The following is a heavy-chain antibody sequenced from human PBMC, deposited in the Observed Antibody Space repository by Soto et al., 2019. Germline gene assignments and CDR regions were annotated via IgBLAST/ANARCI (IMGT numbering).Heavy chain of an antibody. D-gene: IGHD2-15*01. J-gene: IGHJ6*02. CDR2: IYYSGST. CDR3: ARDPGRRYCSGGSCFYYYYGMDV. V-gene: IGHV4-59*01. CDR1: GGYISSYY. Sequence: LETLPLTYRVAGGYISSYYWSRILQPPGKGLEWFGYIYYSGSTNYNPSLKSRVTISVDTSKNQFSLKLSSVTAADTAVYYCARDPGRRYCSGGSCFYYYYGMDVWGQGTTVTVSS.